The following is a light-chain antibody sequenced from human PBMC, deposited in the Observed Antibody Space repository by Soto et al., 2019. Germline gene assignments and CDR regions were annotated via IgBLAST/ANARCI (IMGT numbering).Light chain of an antibody. V-gene: IGLV2-14*01. CDR2: EVN. Sequence: QSALSQPASVSGSPGQSITISCIGTSSDVGGYDYVSWYQQHPGKAPKLIICEVNNRPSGVSNRFSGSKSGNTASLTISGLQTEDEADYYCSSYTSTSTLIVFGGGTKVTVL. J-gene: IGLJ2*01. CDR3: SSYTSTSTLIV. CDR1: SSDVGGYDY.